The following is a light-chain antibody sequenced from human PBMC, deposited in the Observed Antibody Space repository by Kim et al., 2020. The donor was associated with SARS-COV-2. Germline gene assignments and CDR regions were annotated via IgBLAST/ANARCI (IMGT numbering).Light chain of an antibody. J-gene: IGLJ3*02. Sequence: SPGQSNTHSCTGTSCDFWSYNLGSWYQQHPGKAPKPLIYEGSKRPSGVSNRFSGSKSGKAALTLSGVQPEDEAEYYCLLYYGGAQLFGGGTQLTVL. CDR2: EGS. V-gene: IGLV2-23*01. CDR1: SCDFWSYNL. CDR3: LLYYGGAQL.